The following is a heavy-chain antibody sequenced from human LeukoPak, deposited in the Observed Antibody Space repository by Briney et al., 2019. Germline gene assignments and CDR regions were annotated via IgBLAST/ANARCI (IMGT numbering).Heavy chain of an antibody. CDR1: GGSISSGSYY. D-gene: IGHD3-16*01. V-gene: IGHV4-61*02. CDR2: IYTSGST. CDR3: AREEFGGARLDY. Sequence: PSETLSLTCTVSGGSISSGSYYWSWIRQPAGKGLEWIGRIYTSGSTNYNPSLKSRVTISVDTSKNQFSLKLSSVTAADTAVYYCAREEFGGARLDYWGQGTLVTVSS. J-gene: IGHJ4*02.